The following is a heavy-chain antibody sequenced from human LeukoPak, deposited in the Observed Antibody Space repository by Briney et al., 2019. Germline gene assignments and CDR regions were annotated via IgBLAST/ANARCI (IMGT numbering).Heavy chain of an antibody. CDR3: ARVLPYSSGWDNYFDY. J-gene: IGHJ4*02. CDR1: GFSFSNYA. CDR2: ISAGGSST. V-gene: IGHV3-23*01. Sequence: PGGSLRLSCAASGFSFSNYAMSWVRQALGKGLEWVVGISAGGSSTYYADSVKGRFTISRDNSKNTLYLQMNSLRAEDTAVYYCARVLPYSSGWDNYFDYWGQGTLVTVSS. D-gene: IGHD6-19*01.